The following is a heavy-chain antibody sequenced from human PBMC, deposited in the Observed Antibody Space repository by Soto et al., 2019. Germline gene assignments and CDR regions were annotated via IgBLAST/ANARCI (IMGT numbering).Heavy chain of an antibody. Sequence: QLQLQESGPGLVKPSETLSLTCTVSGGSISSSSYYWGWIRQPPGKGLEWIGSIYYSGSTYYNPSLKSRVTISVDTSKNQFSLKLSSVTAADTAVYYCARLRIAPLGYMDVWGKGTTVTVSS. CDR1: GGSISSSSYY. J-gene: IGHJ6*03. CDR3: ARLRIAPLGYMDV. CDR2: IYYSGST. D-gene: IGHD6-13*01. V-gene: IGHV4-39*01.